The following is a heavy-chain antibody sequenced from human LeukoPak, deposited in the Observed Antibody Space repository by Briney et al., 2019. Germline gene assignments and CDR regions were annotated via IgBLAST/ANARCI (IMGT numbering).Heavy chain of an antibody. D-gene: IGHD6-6*01. J-gene: IGHJ3*02. CDR1: GGSISSYY. Sequence: SETLSLTCTVSGGSISSYYWSWIRQPAGKGLEWIGRIYTTGSTNYNPSLKSRVNMSVDTSKNQFSLKLSSVTAADTAVYYCARGLASEYSSSSGAFDIWGQGTMDTVSS. CDR2: IYTTGST. CDR3: ARGLASEYSSSSGAFDI. V-gene: IGHV4-4*07.